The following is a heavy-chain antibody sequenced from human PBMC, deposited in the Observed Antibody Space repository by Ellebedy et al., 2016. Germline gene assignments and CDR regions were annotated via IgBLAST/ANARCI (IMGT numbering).Heavy chain of an antibody. CDR1: GGSISSGSYY. CDR3: AREATVAGLDY. CDR2: IYTSGST. Sequence: SETLSLXCTVSGGSISSGSYYWSWIRQPAGKGLEWIGRIYTSGSTNYNPSLKSRVTMSVDTSKNQFSLKLSSVTAADTAVYYCAREATVAGLDYWGQGTLVTVSS. J-gene: IGHJ4*02. V-gene: IGHV4-61*02. D-gene: IGHD6-19*01.